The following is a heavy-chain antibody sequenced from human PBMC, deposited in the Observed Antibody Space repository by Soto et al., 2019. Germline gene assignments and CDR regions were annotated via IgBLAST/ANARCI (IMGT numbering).Heavy chain of an antibody. CDR1: GFTFSSYA. Sequence: GGSLRLSCAASGFTFSSYAMSWVRQAPGKGLEWVSAISGSGGSTYYADSVKGRFTISRDNSKNTLYLQMNSLRAEDTAVYYCAKVDYDSSGSIPADAFDIWGQGTMVTVSS. J-gene: IGHJ3*02. V-gene: IGHV3-23*01. D-gene: IGHD3-22*01. CDR2: ISGSGGST. CDR3: AKVDYDSSGSIPADAFDI.